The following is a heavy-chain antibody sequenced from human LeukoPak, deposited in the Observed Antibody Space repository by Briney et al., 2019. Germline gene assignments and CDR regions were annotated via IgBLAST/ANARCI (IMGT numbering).Heavy chain of an antibody. D-gene: IGHD3-9*01. CDR2: IIPIFGTA. CDR1: GGTFSSYA. CDR3: ARDREGILTGLHGSDY. J-gene: IGHJ4*02. Sequence: ASVKVSCKASGGTFSSYAISWVRQAPGQGLEWMGGIIPIFGTANYAQKFQGRVTITADESTSTAYMELSSLRSEDTAVYYCARDREGILTGLHGSDYWGQGTLVTVSS. V-gene: IGHV1-69*13.